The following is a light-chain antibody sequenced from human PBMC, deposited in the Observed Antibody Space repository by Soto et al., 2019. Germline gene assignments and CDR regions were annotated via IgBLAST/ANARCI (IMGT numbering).Light chain of an antibody. J-gene: IGKJ2*01. CDR1: QSISFY. Sequence: DIQLTQSPPSLSASVGDRVTISCRASQSISFYLNWYQQKPGKAPKLLIYSASNLQSRVPSRFSAGGSGTEFRLTISSLQPEDYATYYCQQSYDSLPYTFGQGTKLDIK. CDR3: QQSYDSLPYT. CDR2: SAS. V-gene: IGKV1-39*01.